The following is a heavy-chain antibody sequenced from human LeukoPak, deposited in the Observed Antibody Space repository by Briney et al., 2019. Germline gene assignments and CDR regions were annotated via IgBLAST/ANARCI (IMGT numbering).Heavy chain of an antibody. D-gene: IGHD2-2*01. CDR3: ARDDIVVVPAAINDYYYMDV. Sequence: SVKVSCKASGGTFSSYAISWVRQAPGQGLEWMGGIIPIFGTANYAQKFQGRVTITTDESTSTAYMELSSLRSEDTAVYYCARDDIVVVPAAINDYYYMDVWGKGTTVTVSS. CDR2: IIPIFGTA. V-gene: IGHV1-69*05. CDR1: GGTFSSYA. J-gene: IGHJ6*03.